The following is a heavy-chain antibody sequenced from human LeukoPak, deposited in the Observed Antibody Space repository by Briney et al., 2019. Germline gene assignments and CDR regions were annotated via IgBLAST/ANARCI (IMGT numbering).Heavy chain of an antibody. CDR2: INAGNGNT. V-gene: IGHV1-3*01. CDR3: ARDGDGYTQN. J-gene: IGHJ4*02. CDR1: GYTFTSYA. Sequence: GASVKVSCKASGYTFTSYAMHWVRQAPGQRLEWMGWINAGNGNTKYPQKLQGRVTITRDTSASTAYMELSSLRSEDTAVYYCARDGDGYTQNWGQGTLVTVSS. D-gene: IGHD5-24*01.